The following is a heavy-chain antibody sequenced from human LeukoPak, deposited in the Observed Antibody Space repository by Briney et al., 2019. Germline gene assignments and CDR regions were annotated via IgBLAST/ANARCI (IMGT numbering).Heavy chain of an antibody. J-gene: IGHJ4*02. CDR3: ARGGIAVAGTVN. CDR2: IYSGGST. V-gene: IGHV3-66*01. Sequence: GVLRLSCAASGFTVSSNYMSWVRQAPGKGLEWVSVIYSGGSTYYADSVKGRFTISRDNSKNTLYLQMNSLRAEDTAVYYCARGGIAVAGTVNWGQGTLVTVSS. D-gene: IGHD6-19*01. CDR1: GFTVSSNY.